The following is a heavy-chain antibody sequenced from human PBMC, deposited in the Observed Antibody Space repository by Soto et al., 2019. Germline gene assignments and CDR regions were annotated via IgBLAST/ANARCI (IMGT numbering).Heavy chain of an antibody. Sequence: GGSLRLSCAASGFTFSSYAMSWVRQAPGKGLEWVSAISGSGGSTYYADSVKGRFTISRDNSKNTLYLQMNSLRAEDTAVYYCAKDLANWNYLPYYYYGMDVWGQGTTVTVSS. CDR2: ISGSGGST. V-gene: IGHV3-23*01. D-gene: IGHD1-7*01. CDR3: AKDLANWNYLPYYYYGMDV. J-gene: IGHJ6*02. CDR1: GFTFSSYA.